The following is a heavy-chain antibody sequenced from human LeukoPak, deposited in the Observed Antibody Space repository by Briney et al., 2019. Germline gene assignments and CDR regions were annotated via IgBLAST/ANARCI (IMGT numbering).Heavy chain of an antibody. Sequence: SVKVSCKASGGTFSSYAISWVRQAPGQGLEWMGGIIPIFGTANYAQKFQGRVTITTDESTSTAYMELSSLRSEDTAVYYCAREGGYRVRDAFDIWGQGAMVTVSS. CDR2: IIPIFGTA. CDR1: GGTFSSYA. CDR3: AREGGYRVRDAFDI. D-gene: IGHD3-22*01. J-gene: IGHJ3*02. V-gene: IGHV1-69*05.